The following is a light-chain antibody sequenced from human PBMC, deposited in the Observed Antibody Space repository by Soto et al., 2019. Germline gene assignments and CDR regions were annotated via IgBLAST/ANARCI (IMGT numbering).Light chain of an antibody. CDR2: GAS. CDR3: QQYGRSPLT. V-gene: IGKV3-20*01. J-gene: IGKJ4*01. CDR1: QSVSSSY. Sequence: EIVLTQSPGTLSLSPGERATLSCRASQSVSSSYLAWYQQKPGQAPRLVIYGASNRATGIPDRFSGSGSGTDFTLTISRLEPEYFSVYYCQQYGRSPLTFGGGPKVEIK.